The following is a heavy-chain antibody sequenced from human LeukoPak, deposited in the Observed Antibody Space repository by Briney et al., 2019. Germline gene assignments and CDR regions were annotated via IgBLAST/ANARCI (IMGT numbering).Heavy chain of an antibody. J-gene: IGHJ4*02. CDR2: IYHSGST. V-gene: IGHV4-30-2*01. CDR3: AGGDYGSGLYYFDY. D-gene: IGHD3-10*01. CDR1: GGSISSGGYS. Sequence: PSETLSLTCAVSGGSISSGGYSWGWLRQPPGKGLEWIGYIYHSGSTYYNPSLKSRVTISVDRSKNQFSLKLSFVTAADTAVYYCAGGDYGSGLYYFDYWGQGTLVTVSS.